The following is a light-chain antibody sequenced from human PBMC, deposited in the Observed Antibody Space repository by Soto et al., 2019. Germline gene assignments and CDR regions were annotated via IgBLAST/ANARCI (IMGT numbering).Light chain of an antibody. CDR3: QSYDSSLSGYV. Sequence: QSVLTQPPSVSETPGQRVTISCTGSSSNIGAGYEAHWYQQVPGTAPKLLIYENNNRPSGVPDRFSGPKSGTSASLAITVLHAEDEAEYYCQSYDSSLSGYVFGTGTQVTVL. V-gene: IGLV1-40*01. J-gene: IGLJ1*01. CDR2: ENN. CDR1: SSNIGAGYE.